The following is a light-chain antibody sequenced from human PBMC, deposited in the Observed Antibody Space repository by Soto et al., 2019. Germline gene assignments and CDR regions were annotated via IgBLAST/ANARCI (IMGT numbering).Light chain of an antibody. CDR3: QQYGGSWT. Sequence: EIVLTQSPGTLSLSPGERATLSCRASQSVSSSYLAWYQQKPGQAPRLLIYGASSRDTGIPDRFSGSGSGKDFTLTISRLEPEEFAVYYCQQYGGSWTFGQGTKVEIK. J-gene: IGKJ1*01. V-gene: IGKV3-20*01. CDR1: QSVSSSY. CDR2: GAS.